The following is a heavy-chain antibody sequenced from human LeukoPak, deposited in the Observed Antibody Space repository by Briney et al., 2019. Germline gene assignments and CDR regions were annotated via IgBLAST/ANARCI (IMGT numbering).Heavy chain of an antibody. CDR1: GYTFTGYY. V-gene: IGHV1-2*02. D-gene: IGHD3-22*01. CDR3: ARGAGSSGYYIHDY. CDR2: INPNSGGT. Sequence: ASVKVSCKASGYTFTGYYMHWVRQAPGQGLEWMGWINPNSGGTNYAQKFQGRVTMTRDTSISTAYMELSRLRSDDTAVYYCARGAGSSGYYIHDYWGQGTLATVSS. J-gene: IGHJ4*02.